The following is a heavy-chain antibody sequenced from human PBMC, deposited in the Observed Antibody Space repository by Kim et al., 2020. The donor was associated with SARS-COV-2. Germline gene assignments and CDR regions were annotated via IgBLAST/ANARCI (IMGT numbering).Heavy chain of an antibody. CDR2: IYYSGST. CDR3: ARGEWGIAEKRSYYFDY. V-gene: IGHV4-59*13. CDR1: GGSISSYY. Sequence: SETLSLTCTVSGGSISSYYWSWIRQPPRKGLEWIGYIYYSGSTNYNPSLKSRVTISVDTSKNQFSLKLSSVTAADTAVYYCARGEWGIAEKRSYYFDYWGQGTLVTVSS. D-gene: IGHD3-16*01. J-gene: IGHJ4*02.